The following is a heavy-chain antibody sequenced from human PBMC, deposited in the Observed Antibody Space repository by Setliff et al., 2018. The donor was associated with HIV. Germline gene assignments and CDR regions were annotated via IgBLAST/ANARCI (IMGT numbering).Heavy chain of an antibody. D-gene: IGHD3-10*01. J-gene: IGHJ5*02. CDR2: IDSSGTT. V-gene: IGHV4-4*07. CDR3: ARDRHSSGLGSYGP. Sequence: PSETLSLTCTISGGSFGVYHWSWIRQSAGRGLEWIGRIDSSGTTEYKPSLKGRVAISVDTSRNQFSLRVTSVTAADTAVYFCARDRHSSGLGSYGPWGPGILVTVSS. CDR1: GGSFGVYH.